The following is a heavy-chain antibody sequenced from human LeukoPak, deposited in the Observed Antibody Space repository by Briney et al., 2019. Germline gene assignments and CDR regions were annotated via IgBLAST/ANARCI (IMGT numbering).Heavy chain of an antibody. CDR3: ARVRYCSSTSCYDYYYGMDV. D-gene: IGHD2-2*01. Sequence: ASVKVSCKASGYTFTGYYMHWVRQASGQGLEWMGWINPNSGGTNYAQKFQGRVTMTRDTSISTAYMELSRLRSDDTAVYYCARVRYCSSTSCYDYYYGMDVWGQGTTVTVSS. CDR2: INPNSGGT. CDR1: GYTFTGYY. J-gene: IGHJ6*02. V-gene: IGHV1-2*02.